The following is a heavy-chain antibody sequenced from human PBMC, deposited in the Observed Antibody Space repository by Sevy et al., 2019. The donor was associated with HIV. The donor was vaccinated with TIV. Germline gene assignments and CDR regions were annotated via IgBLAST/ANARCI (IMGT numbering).Heavy chain of an antibody. J-gene: IGHJ4*02. CDR1: GGSISSSSYY. CDR2: IYYSGST. Sequence: SETLSLTCTVSGGSISSSSYYWGWIRQPPGKGLEWIGSIYYSGSTYYNPSLKSRVTISVDTSKNQFSLKLGSVTAADTAVYYCARLKSGYSYGSFDYWGQGTLVTVSS. D-gene: IGHD5-18*01. CDR3: ARLKSGYSYGSFDY. V-gene: IGHV4-39*01.